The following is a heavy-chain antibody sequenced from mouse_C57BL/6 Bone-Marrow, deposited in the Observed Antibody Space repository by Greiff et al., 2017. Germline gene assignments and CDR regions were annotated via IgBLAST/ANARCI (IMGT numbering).Heavy chain of an antibody. J-gene: IGHJ4*01. CDR2: ISGGGGNT. D-gene: IGHD1-1*01. CDR1: GFTFSSYT. CDR3: ARATVDYAMDY. Sequence: DVMLVESGGGLVKPGGSLKLSCAASGFTFSSYTMSWVRQTPEKRLEWVATISGGGGNTYYPDSVKGRFTISRDNAKNTLYLQMSSLRSEDTALYYCARATVDYAMDYWGQGTSVTVSS. V-gene: IGHV5-9*01.